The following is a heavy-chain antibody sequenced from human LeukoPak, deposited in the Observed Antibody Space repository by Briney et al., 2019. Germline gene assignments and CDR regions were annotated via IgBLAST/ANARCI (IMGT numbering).Heavy chain of an antibody. J-gene: IGHJ5*02. CDR1: GYTFTGYY. CDR3: ARDKRARVSNWFDP. D-gene: IGHD5/OR15-5a*01. Sequence: WASVKVSCKASGYTFTGYYMHWVRQAPGQGLEWMGWIHPKSGGTNYVQKFQGRVTMTRDTSISTAYMELSRLRSDDTAVYYCARDKRARVSNWFDPWGQGTLVTVSS. V-gene: IGHV1-2*02. CDR2: IHPKSGGT.